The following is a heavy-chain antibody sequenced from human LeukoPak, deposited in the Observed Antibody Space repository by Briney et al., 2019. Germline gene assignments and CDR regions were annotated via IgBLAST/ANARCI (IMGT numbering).Heavy chain of an antibody. D-gene: IGHD3-9*01. V-gene: IGHV3-23*01. CDR1: GFTFSTYG. CDR3: AKGGERYSPDY. J-gene: IGHJ4*02. Sequence: GGSLRLSCAASGFTFSTYGMSWVRQAPGKGLEWVSSISGSGGTTYYADSVKGRFTISRDSSENTLYLEMNSLRAEDTAAYHCAKGGERYSPDYWGQGTLVTVSS. CDR2: ISGSGGTT.